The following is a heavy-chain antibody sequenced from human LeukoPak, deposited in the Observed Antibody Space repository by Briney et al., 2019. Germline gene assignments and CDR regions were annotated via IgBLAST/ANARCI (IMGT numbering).Heavy chain of an antibody. V-gene: IGHV7-4-1*02. CDR1: GHTFTSYA. CDR3: ARGGALLPGTDSYGMDV. Sequence: ASVKVSCKASGHTFTSYAMNWVRQAPGQGLEWMGWINTDTGNPTYAQGFTGRFVFSLDTSVSTAYLQISSLKAEDTAVYYCARGGALLPGTDSYGMDVWGQGTTVTVSS. CDR2: INTDTGNP. J-gene: IGHJ6*02. D-gene: IGHD2-15*01.